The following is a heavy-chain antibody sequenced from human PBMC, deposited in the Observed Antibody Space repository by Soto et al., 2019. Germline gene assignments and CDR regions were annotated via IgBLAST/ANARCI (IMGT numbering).Heavy chain of an antibody. Sequence: GESLKISCKGSGYSFTSYWIGWVRQMPGKGLEWMGIIYPGDSDTRYSPSFQGQVTISADKSISTAYLQWSSLKASDTAMYYCATRVEYSSSSDYYYYGMDVWGQGTTVTVS. CDR1: GYSFTSYW. D-gene: IGHD6-6*01. J-gene: IGHJ6*02. V-gene: IGHV5-51*01. CDR2: IYPGDSDT. CDR3: ATRVEYSSSSDYYYYGMDV.